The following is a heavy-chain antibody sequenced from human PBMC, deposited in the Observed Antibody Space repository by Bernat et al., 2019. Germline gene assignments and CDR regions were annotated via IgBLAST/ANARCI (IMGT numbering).Heavy chain of an antibody. Sequence: QVQLVQSGAEVKKPGASVKVSCKASGYTFTSYYMHWVRQAPGQGLEWMGIINPSGGSTSYAQKYQGRVTMTRDTSTSTVYMELSSLRSEDTAVYYCARATLHNWNYEGPFDYWGQGTLVTVSS. CDR3: ARATLHNWNYEGPFDY. D-gene: IGHD1-7*01. CDR1: GYTFTSYY. J-gene: IGHJ4*02. V-gene: IGHV1-46*01. CDR2: INPSGGST.